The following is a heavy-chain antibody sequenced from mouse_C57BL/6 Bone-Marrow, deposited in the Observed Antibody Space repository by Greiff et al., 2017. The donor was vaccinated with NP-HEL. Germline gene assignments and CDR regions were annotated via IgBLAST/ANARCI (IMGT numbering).Heavy chain of an antibody. V-gene: IGHV1-80*01. CDR2: IYPGDGDT. D-gene: IGHD2-3*01. J-gene: IGHJ4*01. CDR3: ARTDGYYPFYYAMDY. CDR1: GYAFSSYW. Sequence: VQLQQSGAELVKPGASVKISCKASGYAFSSYWMNWVKQRPGKGLAWIGQIYPGDGDTNYNGKFKGKATLTADKSSSTAYMQLSSLTSEDSAVYFCARTDGYYPFYYAMDYWGQGTSVTVSS.